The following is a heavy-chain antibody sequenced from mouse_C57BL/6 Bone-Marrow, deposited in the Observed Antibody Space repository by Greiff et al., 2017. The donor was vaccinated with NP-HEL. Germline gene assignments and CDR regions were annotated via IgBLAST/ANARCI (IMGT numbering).Heavy chain of an antibody. Sequence: EVKVVESGGGLVQPGESLKLSCESNEYEFPSHDMSWVRKTPEKRLELVAAINSDGGSTYYPDTMERRFILSRDNTKKTLYQQMSSLRSEDTALNYCARVITTVGATEDWYFDVWGTGTTVTVSS. D-gene: IGHD1-1*01. V-gene: IGHV5-2*01. CDR2: INSDGGST. J-gene: IGHJ1*03. CDR3: ARVITTVGATEDWYFDV. CDR1: EYEFPSHD.